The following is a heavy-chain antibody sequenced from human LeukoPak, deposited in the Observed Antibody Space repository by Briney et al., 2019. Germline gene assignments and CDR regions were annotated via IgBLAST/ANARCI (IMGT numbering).Heavy chain of an antibody. CDR1: GFTFSSYE. J-gene: IGHJ4*02. V-gene: IGHV3-48*03. D-gene: IGHD6-13*01. CDR3: AKGGGTGYSSSWFSN. CDR2: ISSSGSTI. Sequence: GGSLRLSCAASGFTFSSYEMSWVRQAPGKGLEWVSYISSSGSTIYYADSVKGRFTISRDNAKNSLYLQMNSLRVEDTAVYYCAKGGGTGYSSSWFSNWGQGTLVTVSS.